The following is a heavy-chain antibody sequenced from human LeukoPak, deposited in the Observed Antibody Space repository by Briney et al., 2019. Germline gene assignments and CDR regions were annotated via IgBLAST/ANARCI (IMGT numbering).Heavy chain of an antibody. V-gene: IGHV4-59*08. D-gene: IGHD5-18*01. CDR1: GGSINTFY. Sequence: AATLSLSCTVSGGSINTFYWSWIQQPPGKRLEWIAYVRDNGENNYSRSLKSRVAISLDTANNQISLRLNFVTAADTSIYYCARQPANTAAFDVWGQGTMVTVSS. J-gene: IGHJ3*01. CDR3: ARQPANTAAFDV. CDR2: VRDNGEN.